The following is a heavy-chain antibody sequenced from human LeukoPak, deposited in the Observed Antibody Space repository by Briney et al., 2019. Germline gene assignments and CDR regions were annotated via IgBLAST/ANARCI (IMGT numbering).Heavy chain of an antibody. CDR3: GGDSRGWYEAIDY. V-gene: IGHV3-23*01. D-gene: IGHD6-19*01. CDR1: GFIFGTYA. Sequence: PGGSLRLSCAASGFIFGTYAMTWVRQAPGRGLEWVASITENGGSTHYADSVKGRFTISRDNSYNTLYLHMHSLRVEDTALYYCGGDSRGWYEAIDYWGQGTLVTVSS. CDR2: ITENGGST. J-gene: IGHJ4*02.